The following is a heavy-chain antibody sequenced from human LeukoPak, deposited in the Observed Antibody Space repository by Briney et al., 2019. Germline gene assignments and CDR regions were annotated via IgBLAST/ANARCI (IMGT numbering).Heavy chain of an antibody. J-gene: IGHJ4*02. CDR3: ARGTSGYAPHDY. D-gene: IGHD5-12*01. V-gene: IGHV1-46*02. CDR1: GYTFNSYY. CDR2: INPSGGST. Sequence: GASVKVSCKASGYTFNSYYMHWVRQAPGQGLEWMGIINPSGGSTNSAQKFQGRVTMTRDTSTSTVYMELSSLRSEDTAVYYCARGTSGYAPHDYWGQGTLVTVSS.